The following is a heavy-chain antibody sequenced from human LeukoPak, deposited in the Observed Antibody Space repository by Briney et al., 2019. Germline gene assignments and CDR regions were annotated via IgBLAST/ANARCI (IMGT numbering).Heavy chain of an antibody. CDR3: SKHDYYVDSRDYLFHFDC. Sequence: PGGSLRLSCAASGFTFSCFAMSWVRQAPGKGLEWVSSISGSDRTTYYADSMKGRFTISRDNSKNILYLQMNSLRADDTAVYYCSKHDYYVDSRDYLFHFDCRGQGALVTVSS. CDR1: GFTFSCFA. CDR2: ISGSDRTT. J-gene: IGHJ4*02. V-gene: IGHV3-23*01. D-gene: IGHD3-22*01.